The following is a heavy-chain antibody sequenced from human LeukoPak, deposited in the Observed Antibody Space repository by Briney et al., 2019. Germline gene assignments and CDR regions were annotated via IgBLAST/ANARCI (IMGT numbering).Heavy chain of an antibody. CDR1: GFTVSSNY. J-gene: IGHJ5*02. CDR3: AKAPGSGSYYNL. V-gene: IGHV3-23*01. CDR2: ISGSGGST. Sequence: GGSLRLSCAASGFTVSSNYMSWVRQAPGKGLEWVLGISGSGGSTYYADSVKGRFTISRDNSKNTLYLQMNSLRAEDTAVYFCAKAPGSGSYYNLWGQGTLVTVSS. D-gene: IGHD3-10*01.